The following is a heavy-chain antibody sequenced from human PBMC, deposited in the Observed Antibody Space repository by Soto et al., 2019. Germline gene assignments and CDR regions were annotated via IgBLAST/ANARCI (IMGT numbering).Heavy chain of an antibody. CDR3: TTEPGIAFFGVVISGHTRWDP. V-gene: IGHV3-15*01. Sequence: EVQLVESGGGLVKPGGSLRLSCAASGFTFSNAWMSWVRQAPGKGLEWVGRTKSKTDGGTTEYAAPVKGRFTISRDDSKNTLYLKMNSMKTEDKAVYSCTTEPGIAFFGVVISGHTRWDPWGQGTLVTVSS. J-gene: IGHJ5*02. D-gene: IGHD3-3*01. CDR1: GFTFSNAW. CDR2: TKSKTDGGTT.